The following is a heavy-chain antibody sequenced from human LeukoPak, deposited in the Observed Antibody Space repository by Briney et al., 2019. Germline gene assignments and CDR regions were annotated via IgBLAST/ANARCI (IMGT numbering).Heavy chain of an antibody. CDR2: INHSGST. V-gene: IGHV4-34*01. Sequence: SETLSLTRAVYGGSFSGYYWSWIRQPPGKGLEWIGEINHSGSTNYNPSLKSRVTISVDTSKNQFSLKLSSVTAADTAVYYCAREGPYIVVVVAAAHNWFDPCGQGTLVTVSS. CDR1: GGSFSGYY. CDR3: AREGPYIVVVVAAAHNWFDP. D-gene: IGHD2-15*01. J-gene: IGHJ5*02.